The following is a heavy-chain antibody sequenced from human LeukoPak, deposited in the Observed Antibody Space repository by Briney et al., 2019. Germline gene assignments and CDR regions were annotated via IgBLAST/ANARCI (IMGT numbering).Heavy chain of an antibody. CDR3: TTSPAYGDQDY. Sequence: GGSLRLSCAASGFTFSNAWMSWVRQAPGKGLEWVGRIKSKTGGGTTDYAAPVKGRFTISRDDSKNTLYLQMNSLKTEDTAVYYCTTSPAYGDQDYWGLGTLVTVTS. CDR2: IKSKTGGGTT. J-gene: IGHJ4*02. V-gene: IGHV3-15*01. D-gene: IGHD4-17*01. CDR1: GFTFSNAW.